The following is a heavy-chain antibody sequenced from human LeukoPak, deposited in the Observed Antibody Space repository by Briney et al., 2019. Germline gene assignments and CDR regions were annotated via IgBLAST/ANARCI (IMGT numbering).Heavy chain of an antibody. J-gene: IGHJ5*02. CDR1: GFTFSSYA. Sequence: GRSLRLSCAASGFTFSSYAMHWVRQAPGKGLEWVAVISYDGSNKYYADSVKGRFTISRDNSKNTLYLQMNSLRAEDTAVYYCVRDVVQGYGDLNWFDPWGQGTLVTVSS. D-gene: IGHD4-17*01. CDR3: VRDVVQGYGDLNWFDP. V-gene: IGHV3-30-3*01. CDR2: ISYDGSNK.